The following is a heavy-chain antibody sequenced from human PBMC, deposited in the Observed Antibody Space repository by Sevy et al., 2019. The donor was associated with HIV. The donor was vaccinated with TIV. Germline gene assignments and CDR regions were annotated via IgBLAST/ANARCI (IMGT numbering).Heavy chain of an antibody. Sequence: GGSLRLSCTSSGFTFGDYAMSWFRQAPGKGLEWVAFIRRNSHEPYGGTTEYAASVKGRFTISRDDSKSNAYLQMNSLKTEDTAVYYCTRPPATADTPEYFFDYWGQGILVTVSS. CDR3: TRPPATADTPEYFFDY. CDR2: IRRNSHEPYGGTT. V-gene: IGHV3-49*03. CDR1: GFTFGDYA. J-gene: IGHJ4*02. D-gene: IGHD5-12*01.